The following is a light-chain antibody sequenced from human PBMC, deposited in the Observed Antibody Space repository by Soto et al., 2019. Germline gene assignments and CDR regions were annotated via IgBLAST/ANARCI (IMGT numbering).Light chain of an antibody. CDR3: RQVNSYTIT. Sequence: DIHMTQSPSTLSASVGDRVTITCRASQSISSWLAWYQQQPGNAPKLLIYDASSLESGGPSRFSGSGSGPEYSITNSSREPEDFAGDYCRQVNSYTITFGQGTRLEIK. J-gene: IGKJ5*01. CDR1: QSISSW. CDR2: DAS. V-gene: IGKV1-5*01.